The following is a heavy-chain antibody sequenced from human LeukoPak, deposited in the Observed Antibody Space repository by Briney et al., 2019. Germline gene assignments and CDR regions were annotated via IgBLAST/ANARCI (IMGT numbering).Heavy chain of an antibody. Sequence: ASVTVSCKASGYTFTSYGISWVRQAPGQGLEWMGWISAYNGNTNYAQKLQGRVTMTTDTSTSTANMELRSLRSDETAVYYCARVTADYDSSGYYYANFDYWGQGTLVTVSS. CDR2: ISAYNGNT. J-gene: IGHJ4*02. CDR3: ARVTADYDSSGYYYANFDY. CDR1: GYTFTSYG. V-gene: IGHV1-18*01. D-gene: IGHD3-22*01.